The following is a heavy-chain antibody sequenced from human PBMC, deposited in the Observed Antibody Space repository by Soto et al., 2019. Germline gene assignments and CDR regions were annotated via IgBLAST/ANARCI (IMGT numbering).Heavy chain of an antibody. J-gene: IGHJ3*02. CDR3: ARHFFSRPLETGYSDAFDI. CDR2: IDPSDSYT. CDR1: GYSFTSYW. V-gene: IGHV5-10-1*01. D-gene: IGHD5-18*01. Sequence: GESLKISCKGSGYSFTSYWISWVRQMLGKGLEWMGRIDPSDSYTNYSPSFQGHVTISADKSISTAYLQWSSLKASDTAMYYCARHFFSRPLETGYSDAFDIWGQGTTVPVSS.